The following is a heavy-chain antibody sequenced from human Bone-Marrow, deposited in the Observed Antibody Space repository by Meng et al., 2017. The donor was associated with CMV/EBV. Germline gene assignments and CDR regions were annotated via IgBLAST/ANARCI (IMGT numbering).Heavy chain of an antibody. CDR1: GYNCTGYY. CDR3: ARGRIPAIPLDY. CDR2: INPNSGGT. V-gene: IGHV1-2*02. D-gene: IGHD2-2*01. Sequence: QVQLGQHGAGVKKPGTSVRVSCQASGYNCTGYYMHWVRQAPGQGLEWMGWINPNSGGTNYAQKFQGRVTMTRDTPISTAYMELSRLRSDDTAVYYCARGRIPAIPLDYWGQGTLVTVSS. J-gene: IGHJ4*02.